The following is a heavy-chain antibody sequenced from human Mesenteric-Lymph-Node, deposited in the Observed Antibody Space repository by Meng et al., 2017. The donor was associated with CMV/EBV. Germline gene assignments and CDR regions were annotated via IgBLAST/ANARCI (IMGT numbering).Heavy chain of an antibody. CDR2: INANGGTT. Sequence: GESLKISCAASGFTFSNYGMHWVRQAPGKGLEWVSSINANGGTTNYADSVKGRFTISRDNSKNTLYLQMNSPRAEDTAVYYCAKVDYYDSSGYYRAEYFQHWGQGTLVTVSS. CDR1: GFTFSNYG. CDR3: AKVDYYDSSGYYRAEYFQH. V-gene: IGHV3-23*01. D-gene: IGHD3-22*01. J-gene: IGHJ1*01.